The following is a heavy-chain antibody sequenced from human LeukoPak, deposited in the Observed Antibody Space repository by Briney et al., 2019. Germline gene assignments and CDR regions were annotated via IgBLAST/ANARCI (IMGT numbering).Heavy chain of an antibody. J-gene: IGHJ4*02. CDR3: TTVATIVTQNFDY. CDR1: GFTFSNAW. Sequence: PWGSLRLSCAASGFTFSNAWMNWLRQAPGKGLEWVGRIKSKTDGGTTDYAAPVKGRFTISRDDSKNTLYLQMDSLKSEDTAMYYCTTVATIVTQNFDYWGQGTLVTVSS. D-gene: IGHD4/OR15-4a*01. CDR2: IKSKTDGGTT. V-gene: IGHV3-15*01.